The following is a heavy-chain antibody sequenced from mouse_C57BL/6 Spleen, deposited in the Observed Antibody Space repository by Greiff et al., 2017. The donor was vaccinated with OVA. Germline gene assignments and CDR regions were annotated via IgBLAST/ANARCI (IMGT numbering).Heavy chain of an antibody. CDR2: IDPSDSYT. CDR1: GYTFTSYW. V-gene: IGHV1-59*01. CDR3: ARRDYDYDGL. J-gene: IGHJ3*01. Sequence: QVQLQQPGAELVRPGTSVKLSCKASGYTFTSYWMHRVKQRPGQGLEWIGVIDPSDSYTNYNQKFKGKATLTVDTSSSTAYMQLSSLTSEDSAVYYCARRDYDYDGLWGQGTLVTVSA. D-gene: IGHD2-4*01.